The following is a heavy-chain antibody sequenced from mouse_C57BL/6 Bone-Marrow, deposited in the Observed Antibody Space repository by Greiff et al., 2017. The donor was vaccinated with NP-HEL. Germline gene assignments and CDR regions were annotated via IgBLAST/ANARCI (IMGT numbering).Heavy chain of an antibody. CDR2: IRLKSDNYAT. CDR3: TEVLLPYYYAMDY. CDR1: GFTFSNYW. J-gene: IGHJ4*01. V-gene: IGHV6-3*01. D-gene: IGHD2-3*01. Sequence: EVKVEESGGGFVQPGGSMKLSCVASGFTFSNYWMNWVRQSPEKGLEWVAQIRLKSDNYATHYAESVKWRFTISREDSKSSVYLQMNNFMAEDTGIYYCTEVLLPYYYAMDYWGQGTSVTVSS.